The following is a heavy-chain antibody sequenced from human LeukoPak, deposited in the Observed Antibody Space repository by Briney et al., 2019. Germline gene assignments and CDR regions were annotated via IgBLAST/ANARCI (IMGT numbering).Heavy chain of an antibody. CDR2: ISNDGDNG. D-gene: IGHD3-3*02. Sequence: GGSLRLSCTTSGFTFNSYEMCWVRQAPGKGLEWVATISNDGDNGNYADSVRGRFTVTRDNSKNTLYLQMDSLRGEDTAVYYCTRNSHGLAYWGQGTLVTVSS. CDR3: TRNSHGLAY. J-gene: IGHJ4*02. CDR1: GFTFNSYE. V-gene: IGHV3-30*04.